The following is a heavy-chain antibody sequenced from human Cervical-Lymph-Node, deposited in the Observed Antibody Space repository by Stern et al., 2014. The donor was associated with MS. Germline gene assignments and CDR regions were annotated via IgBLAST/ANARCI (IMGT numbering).Heavy chain of an antibody. CDR1: GFSLSTDRLG. J-gene: IGHJ3*02. Sequence: QITLKESGPVLVKPTDTLTLTCTVSGFSLSTDRLGVSWIRQPPGKALEWLVNIFSNDGKSYRPSLKSRLTISKDPSKSQVVLILTNMDPLDSATYYCARTLYSVRSRIDFDTWGQGTMVTVSS. D-gene: IGHD3-16*01. V-gene: IGHV2-26*01. CDR3: ARTLYSVRSRIDFDT. CDR2: IFSNDGK.